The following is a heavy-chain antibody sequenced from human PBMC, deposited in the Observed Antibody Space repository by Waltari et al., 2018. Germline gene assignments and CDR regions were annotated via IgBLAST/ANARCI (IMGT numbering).Heavy chain of an antibody. CDR2: IYYSGST. J-gene: IGHJ3*02. Sequence: QVQLQESGPGLVKPSQTLSLTCTVSGGSISSGGYYRSWIRQPPGKGLEWIGYIYYSGSTYANPSLKSRVTISVETSKNTFSRKLSSGTAADTAVYYWARGSLRHITMCGVVNSVDAFDIWGQGTMVTVSS. V-gene: IGHV4-31*03. CDR3: ARGSLRHITMCGVVNSVDAFDI. CDR1: GGSISSGGYY. D-gene: IGHD3-3*01.